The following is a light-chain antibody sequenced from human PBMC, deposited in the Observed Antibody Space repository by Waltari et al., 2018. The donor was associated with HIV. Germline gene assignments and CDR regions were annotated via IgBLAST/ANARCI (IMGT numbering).Light chain of an antibody. CDR1: SSDVGGYNY. V-gene: IGLV2-8*01. J-gene: IGLJ2*01. CDR2: EVN. Sequence: QSALTQPPSASGSPGQSVTISCTGTSSDVGGYNYVSWYQQHPGKAPKLMIYEVNKRPSGVPDRFFGSKSGNTASLTVSGLQAEDEADYYCSSYAGRLNCEFGGGTKLTVL. CDR3: SSYAGRLNCE.